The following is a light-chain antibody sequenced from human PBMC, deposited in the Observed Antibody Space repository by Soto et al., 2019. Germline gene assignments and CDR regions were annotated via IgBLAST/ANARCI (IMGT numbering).Light chain of an antibody. Sequence: QSALTQPASVSGSPGQSITISCTGTSSDVGGYNSVSWYQQHPGKAPKLMIYEVSNRPSGVSNRFSGSKSGNTASLTISGLQAEDEADYYCSSYSSSSTPSYVFATGTKLTVL. CDR3: SSYSSSSTPSYV. CDR1: SSDVGGYNS. V-gene: IGLV2-14*01. J-gene: IGLJ1*01. CDR2: EVS.